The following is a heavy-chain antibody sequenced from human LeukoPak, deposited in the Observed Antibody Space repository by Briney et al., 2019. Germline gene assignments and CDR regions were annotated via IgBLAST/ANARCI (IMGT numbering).Heavy chain of an antibody. V-gene: IGHV4-30-4*01. CDR1: GGSISSGDYY. CDR2: IYYSGST. CDR3: ASQDCSSTSCHNWFDP. Sequence: SQTLSLTCTVSGGSISSGDYYWSWLRQPPGKGLEWIVYIYYSGSTYYNPSLKSRVTISVDTSKNQFSLKLSSVTAADTAVYYCASQDCSSTSCHNWFDPWGQGTLVTVSS. D-gene: IGHD2-2*01. J-gene: IGHJ5*02.